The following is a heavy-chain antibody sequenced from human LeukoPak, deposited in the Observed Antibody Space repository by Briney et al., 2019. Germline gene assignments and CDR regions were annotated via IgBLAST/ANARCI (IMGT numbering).Heavy chain of an antibody. V-gene: IGHV4-38-2*02. CDR2: IYHSGST. CDR3: ARVPRSYYYYYYMDV. J-gene: IGHJ6*03. CDR1: GYSISSGYY. Sequence: SETLSLTCTVSGYSISSGYYWGWIRQPPGKGLEWIGSIYHSGSTYYNPSLKSRVTMSADTSKNQVSLKLSSVTAADTAVYYCARVPRSYYYYYYMDVWGKGTTVTVSS.